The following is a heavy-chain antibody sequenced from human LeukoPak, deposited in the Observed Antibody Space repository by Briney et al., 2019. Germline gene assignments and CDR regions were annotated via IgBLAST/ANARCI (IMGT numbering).Heavy chain of an antibody. CDR1: GFTFSNYW. CDR3: ARISGWPATFDY. CDR2: IKQDGSEK. J-gene: IGHJ4*02. V-gene: IGHV3-7*01. D-gene: IGHD6-19*01. Sequence: PGGSLRLSCAASGFTFSNYWMTWVRQAPGKGLEWGASIKQDGSEKYYVDSVKGRFTVSRDNAKNSLSLQMNSLRAEDTAVYYCARISGWPATFDYWGQGTLGTVSS.